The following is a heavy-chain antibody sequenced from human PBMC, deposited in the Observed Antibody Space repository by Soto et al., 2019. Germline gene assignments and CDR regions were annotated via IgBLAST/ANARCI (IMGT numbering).Heavy chain of an antibody. CDR1: GFTFSGFS. J-gene: IGHJ3*02. CDR3: ARDLKYAFDI. V-gene: IGHV3-48*01. CDR2: ITSGSAAV. Sequence: EVQLVESGGGLVQPGGSLRLSCAASGFTFSGFSMNWLRLPPGKGLEWLSYITSGSAAVDYADSVQGRFTISRDNAKNSLYLQMNSLRVEDTAVYYCARDLKYAFDIWGQGTTVTVSS.